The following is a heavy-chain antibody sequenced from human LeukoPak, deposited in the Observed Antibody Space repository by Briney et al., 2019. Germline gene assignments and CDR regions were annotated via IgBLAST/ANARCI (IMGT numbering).Heavy chain of an antibody. D-gene: IGHD5-18*01. J-gene: IGHJ4*02. Sequence: GGSLRLSCAVSGFTFSSYAMSWVRQASGQGLGWVSAISGSGGSTYYADSVKGRFTISRDNSKNTLYLQMNSLRAEDTAVYYCAKKGYSYFDHWGQGTLVTVSS. CDR1: GFTFSSYA. CDR2: ISGSGGST. V-gene: IGHV3-23*01. CDR3: AKKGYSYFDH.